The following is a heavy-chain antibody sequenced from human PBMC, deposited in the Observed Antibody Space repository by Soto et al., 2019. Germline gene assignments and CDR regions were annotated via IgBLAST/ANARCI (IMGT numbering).Heavy chain of an antibody. Sequence: SETLSLTCEVSGVSVSNRTHYWTWIRQPPGKGLEWIGFLYYGGTNYNPSLKSRLTIARDTSKNQISINLSSVTAAYTAVYYRVRELALTARPDDPSYYYALDVWGQGATVTVS. D-gene: IGHD2-2*01. CDR3: VRELALTARPDDPSYYYALDV. CDR2: LYYGGT. CDR1: GVSVSNRTHY. J-gene: IGHJ6*02. V-gene: IGHV4-61*01.